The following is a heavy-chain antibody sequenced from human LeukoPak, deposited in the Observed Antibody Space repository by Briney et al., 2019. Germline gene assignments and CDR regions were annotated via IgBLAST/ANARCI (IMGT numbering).Heavy chain of an antibody. D-gene: IGHD3-9*01. CDR1: GGTFSSYA. Sequence: GSSVKVSCKASGGTFSSYAISWVRQAPGQGLEWMGRIIPILGIANYAQKFQGRVTITADKSTSTAYMELSSLRSEDTAVYYCAREKYYDILTGYYGRNVDAFDIWGQGTMVTVSS. CDR2: IIPILGIA. J-gene: IGHJ3*02. V-gene: IGHV1-69*04. CDR3: AREKYYDILTGYYGRNVDAFDI.